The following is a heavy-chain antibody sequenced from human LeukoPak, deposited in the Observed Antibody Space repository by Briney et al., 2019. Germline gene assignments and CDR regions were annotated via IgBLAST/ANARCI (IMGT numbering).Heavy chain of an antibody. V-gene: IGHV3-33*01. Sequence: GGSLRLSCAASGFTFSSYGMHWVRQAPGKGLEWVAVIWYDGSNKYYADSVKDRFTISRDNSKNTLYLQMNSLRAEDTAVYYCARVYTMMDYFDYWGQGTLVTVSS. J-gene: IGHJ4*02. CDR1: GFTFSSYG. D-gene: IGHD3-22*01. CDR3: ARVYTMMDYFDY. CDR2: IWYDGSNK.